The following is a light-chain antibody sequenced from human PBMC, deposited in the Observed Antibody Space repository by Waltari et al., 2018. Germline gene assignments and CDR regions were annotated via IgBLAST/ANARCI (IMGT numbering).Light chain of an antibody. J-gene: IGKJ2*01. CDR3: QQTFSSPYT. V-gene: IGKV1-39*01. CDR2: GAS. Sequence: DVDMTQSPSSLSASIGDRITINCRASQSIIHYLNWYQQKQGTAPRLLITGASSLRGGVPSRFSGSGSGTDFSLTISSLQPEDFATYYCQQTFSSPYTFGQGTKLDI. CDR1: QSIIHY.